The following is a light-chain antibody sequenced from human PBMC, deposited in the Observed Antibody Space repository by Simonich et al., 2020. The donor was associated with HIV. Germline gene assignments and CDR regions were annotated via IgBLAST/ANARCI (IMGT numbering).Light chain of an antibody. CDR2: LAS. V-gene: IGKV4-1*01. CDR3: QQYYSTPPIT. Sequence: DIVMTQSPDSLAVSLGERATINCKSSQSVLYSSNNKNYLAWYQQKPGQHPKLLIYLASTRESGVPDRFSGSGSGTDFTLTISSLQAEDVAVYYCQQYYSTPPITFGGGTKVEIK. CDR1: QSVLYSSNNKNY. J-gene: IGKJ4*01.